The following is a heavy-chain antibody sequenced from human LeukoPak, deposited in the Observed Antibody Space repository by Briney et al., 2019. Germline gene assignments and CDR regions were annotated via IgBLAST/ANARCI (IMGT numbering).Heavy chain of an antibody. V-gene: IGHV4-38-2*02. J-gene: IGHJ4*02. CDR2: FYHSGST. CDR1: GYSISSGYY. CDR3: ARESSIAARPNLYFDY. D-gene: IGHD6-6*01. Sequence: SETLSLTCTVSGYSISSGYYWGWIRQPPGKGLEWIGSFYHSGSTYYNPSLKSRVTISVDTSKNQFSLKLSSVTAADTAVYYCARESSIAARPNLYFDYWGQGTLVTVSS.